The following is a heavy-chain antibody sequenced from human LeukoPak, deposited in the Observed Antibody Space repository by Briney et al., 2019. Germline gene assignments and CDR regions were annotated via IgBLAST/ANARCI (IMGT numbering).Heavy chain of an antibody. CDR2: ISSDGSNK. CDR1: GFTFRSYA. CDR3: ARDLGGWPGGSLDP. J-gene: IGHJ5*02. Sequence: PGGSLRLSCAASGFTFRSYAMSWVRQAPGKGLECVAVISSDGSNKYYADSVKGRFTISRDNSKNTLYLQMDSLRAEDTAVYYCARDLGGWPGGSLDPWGQGTLVTVSS. D-gene: IGHD3-16*01. V-gene: IGHV3-30-3*01.